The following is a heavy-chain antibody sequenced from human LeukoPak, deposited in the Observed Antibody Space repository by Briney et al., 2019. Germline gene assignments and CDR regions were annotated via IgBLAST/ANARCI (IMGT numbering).Heavy chain of an antibody. V-gene: IGHV4-30-4*01. CDR1: GGSISSGDYY. CDR2: IYYSGST. J-gene: IGHJ5*02. Sequence: SQTLSLTCTVSGGSISSGDYYWSWIRQPPGKGLEWIGYIYYSGSTYYNPSLKSRVTISVDTSKNQFSLKLSSVTAADTAVYYCARVYCSSTSCYKRSLWFDPWGQGTLVTVSS. D-gene: IGHD2-2*02. CDR3: ARVYCSSTSCYKRSLWFDP.